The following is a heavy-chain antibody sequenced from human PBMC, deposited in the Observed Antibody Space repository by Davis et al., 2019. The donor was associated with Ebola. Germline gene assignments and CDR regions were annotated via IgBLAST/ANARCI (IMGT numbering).Heavy chain of an antibody. J-gene: IGHJ2*01. V-gene: IGHV3-23*01. Sequence: GGSLRLSCAASGFTFSSYSMNWVRQAPGKGLEWVSGISTGGGVTIYADSVKGRFTISRDNSKNTLYLQMNSLRVEDTAVYYCARAFFSPAADIISYWYFDLWGRGTLVTVSS. CDR2: ISTGGGVT. CDR3: ARAFFSPAADIISYWYFDL. D-gene: IGHD6-13*01. CDR1: GFTFSSYS.